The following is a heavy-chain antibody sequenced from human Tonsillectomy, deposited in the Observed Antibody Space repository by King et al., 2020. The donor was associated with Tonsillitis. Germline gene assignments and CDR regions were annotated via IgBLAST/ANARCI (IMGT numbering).Heavy chain of an antibody. J-gene: IGHJ4*02. Sequence: QLQESGPGLVKPSETLSLTCTVSGGSISSYYWSWIRQPPGKGLEWIGYIYYSGSTNYNPSLKSRGTISVDTSKNQFSLKLSSVTAAATAVYYCAGWGASESPYYFDYWGQGTLVTVSS. CDR2: IYYSGST. CDR1: GGSISSYY. D-gene: IGHD6-19*01. CDR3: AGWGASESPYYFDY. V-gene: IGHV4-59*08.